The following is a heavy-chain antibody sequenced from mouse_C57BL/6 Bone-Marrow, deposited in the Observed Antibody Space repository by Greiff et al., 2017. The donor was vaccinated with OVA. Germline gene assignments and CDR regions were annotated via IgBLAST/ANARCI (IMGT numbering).Heavy chain of an antibody. Sequence: EVQLVESGGGLVKPGGSLKLSCAASGFTFSSYTMSWVRQTPEKRLEWVATISGGGGNTYYPDSVKGRFTISRDNAKNTLYLQMSSLRSEDTALYYCARQENWYFDVWGTGTTVTVSS. V-gene: IGHV5-9*01. CDR2: ISGGGGNT. CDR1: GFTFSSYT. J-gene: IGHJ1*03. CDR3: ARQENWYFDV.